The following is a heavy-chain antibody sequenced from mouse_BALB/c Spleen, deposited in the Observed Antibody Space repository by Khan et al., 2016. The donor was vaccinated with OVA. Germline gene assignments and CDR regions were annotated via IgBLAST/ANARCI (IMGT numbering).Heavy chain of an antibody. Sequence: EVELVESGGGLVKPGGSLKLSCAASGFAFISYDMSWVRQTPERRLEWVATISSGGSYSYYPDSVKGRFTISRDIDRKTLYLQMSSLRSEDTAFYYCVRPSYYGNPWFTYWGQGTLVTVSA. J-gene: IGHJ3*01. CDR2: ISSGGSYS. CDR1: GFAFISYD. V-gene: IGHV5-9*02. D-gene: IGHD2-10*01. CDR3: VRPSYYGNPWFTY.